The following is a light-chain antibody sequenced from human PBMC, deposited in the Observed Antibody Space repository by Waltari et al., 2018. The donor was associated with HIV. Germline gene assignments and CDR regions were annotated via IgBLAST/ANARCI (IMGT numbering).Light chain of an antibody. V-gene: IGLV3-25*03. Sequence: SQFTQPPSVSLSPGPTAKLPCPGDDMPDPYLSWYQQKPGQAPVLVMYKVTERPSGIPERFSGSMSGTTVTVTIMGVQPEDEADYYCQSADSDNTYNWVFGGGTKLTVL. CDR2: KVT. J-gene: IGLJ3*02. CDR1: DMPDPY. CDR3: QSADSDNTYNWV.